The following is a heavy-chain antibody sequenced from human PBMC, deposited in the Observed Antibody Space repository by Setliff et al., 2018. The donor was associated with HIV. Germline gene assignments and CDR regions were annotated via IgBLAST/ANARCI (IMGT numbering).Heavy chain of an antibody. J-gene: IGHJ4*02. CDR2: MNPNSGNT. CDR3: ARGKLSRTGTNDY. CDR1: GYTFTSYD. Sequence: ASVKVSCKASGYTFTSYDINWVRQDTGQGLEWMGWMNPNSGNTGYAQKFQGRVTMTRNTSISTAYMELSSLRSEDTAVYYCARGKLSRTGTNDYWGQGTLVTVSS. V-gene: IGHV1-8*02. D-gene: IGHD1-7*01.